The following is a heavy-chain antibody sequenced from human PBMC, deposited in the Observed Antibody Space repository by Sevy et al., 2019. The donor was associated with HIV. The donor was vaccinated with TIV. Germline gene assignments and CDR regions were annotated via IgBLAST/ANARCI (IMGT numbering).Heavy chain of an antibody. Sequence: ASVKVSCKVSGNTLTKLSTHWVRQAPGKGPEWMGSFDPEDGERIYAQKFQGRVTMTEDTSTDTAYMDLSSLRSDDTAVYYCAATREYYYGNSGYFDFWGQGTLVTVSS. D-gene: IGHD3-22*01. V-gene: IGHV1-24*01. J-gene: IGHJ4*02. CDR1: GNTLTKLS. CDR3: AATREYYYGNSGYFDF. CDR2: FDPEDGER.